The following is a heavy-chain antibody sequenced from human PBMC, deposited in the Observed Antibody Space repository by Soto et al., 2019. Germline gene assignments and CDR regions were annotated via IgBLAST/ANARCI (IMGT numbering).Heavy chain of an antibody. V-gene: IGHV4-30-4*01. CDR2: IYYSGST. CDR1: GGSISSGDYY. J-gene: IGHJ6*02. D-gene: IGHD2-2*01. CDR3: ARTPGDIAAVGSASGMDV. Sequence: SETLSLTCTVSGGSISSGDYYWSWIRQPPGKGLEWIGYIYYSGSTYYNPSLKSRVTISVDTSKNQFALKLSSVTAADTAVYYCARTPGDIAAVGSASGMDVWGQGTTVTVYS.